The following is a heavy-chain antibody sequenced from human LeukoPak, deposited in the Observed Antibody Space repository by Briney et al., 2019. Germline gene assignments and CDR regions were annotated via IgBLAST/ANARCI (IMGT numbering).Heavy chain of an antibody. CDR3: AGISGWYPNWFDP. V-gene: IGHV3-7*01. J-gene: IGHJ5*02. D-gene: IGHD6-19*01. CDR2: IKQDGSEK. CDR1: GFTFSSYG. Sequence: GGSLRLSCAASGFTFSSYGMHWVRQAPGKGLEWVANIKQDGSEKYYVDSVKGRFTISRDNAKNSLYLQMNSLRAEDTAVYYCAGISGWYPNWFDPWGQGTLVTVSS.